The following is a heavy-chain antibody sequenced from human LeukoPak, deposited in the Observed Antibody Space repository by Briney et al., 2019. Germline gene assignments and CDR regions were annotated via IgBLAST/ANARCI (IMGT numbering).Heavy chain of an antibody. CDR1: GFTFSDYY. V-gene: IGHV3-11*01. CDR3: ASTRAYAFDI. Sequence: GGSLRLSCAASGFTFSDYYMSWIRQAPGKGLEWVSYISSGGSTIYYADSVKGRFTITRDNAKNSLYLQMNSLRAEDTAVYYCASTRAYAFDIWGQGTMVTVSS. CDR2: ISSGGSTI. J-gene: IGHJ3*02.